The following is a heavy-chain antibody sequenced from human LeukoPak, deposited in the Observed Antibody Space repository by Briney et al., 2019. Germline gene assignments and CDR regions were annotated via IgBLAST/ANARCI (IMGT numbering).Heavy chain of an antibody. D-gene: IGHD2-2*01. J-gene: IGHJ4*02. CDR1: GLTFSSYS. CDR2: ISSSSSYI. CDR3: ARDQLGNQLHLFDY. V-gene: IGHV3-21*01. Sequence: PGGSLRLSCAVSGLTFSSYSMNWVRQAPGKGLEWVSSISSSSSYIYYADSVKGRFTISRDNAKNSLYLQMNSLRVEDTAVYYCARDQLGNQLHLFDYWGRGTLVTVSS.